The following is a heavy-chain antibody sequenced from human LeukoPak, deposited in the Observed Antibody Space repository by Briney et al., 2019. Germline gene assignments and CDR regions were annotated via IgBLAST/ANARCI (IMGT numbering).Heavy chain of an antibody. D-gene: IGHD2-15*01. Sequence: PGGSLRLSCAVSGFTFSSYRMTWVRQAPGKGLEWVANIKQDGSEKYYVDSVKGRFTISRDNAKNSQYLQMNSLRAEDTAVYYCARGINWFDPWGQGTLVTVSS. CDR3: ARGINWFDP. V-gene: IGHV3-7*04. CDR1: GFTFSSYR. J-gene: IGHJ5*02. CDR2: IKQDGSEK.